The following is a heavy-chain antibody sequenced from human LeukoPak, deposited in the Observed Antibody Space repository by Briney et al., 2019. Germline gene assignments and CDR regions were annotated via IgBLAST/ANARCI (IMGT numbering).Heavy chain of an antibody. CDR2: ITASSTAI. D-gene: IGHD3-9*01. V-gene: IGHV3-21*01. Sequence: GSLRLSCAASGFTFSTYAMTWVRQAPGKGLEWVSSITASSTAIYSADSVKGRFTISRDNAKDFLYLQMNSLRAEDTAVYYCARTYYDILTGYNPYFDYWGQGILVTVSS. CDR1: GFTFSTYA. J-gene: IGHJ4*02. CDR3: ARTYYDILTGYNPYFDY.